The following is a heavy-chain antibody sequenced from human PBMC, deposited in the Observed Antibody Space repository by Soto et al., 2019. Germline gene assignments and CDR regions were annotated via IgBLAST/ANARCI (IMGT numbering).Heavy chain of an antibody. CDR1: GYSFTGYY. Sequence: QVQLVQSGAEVKKPGASVTVSCKASGYSFTGYYMHWVRQAPGQGLEWMGWINPHSGGTKYAQKFQGRVTMTRDTSISTAYMDLSRLRSDDTAVYYCARGWAARTYNWFDPWGQGTLLTVSS. J-gene: IGHJ5*02. CDR2: INPHSGGT. V-gene: IGHV1-2*02. CDR3: ARGWAARTYNWFDP. D-gene: IGHD3-10*01.